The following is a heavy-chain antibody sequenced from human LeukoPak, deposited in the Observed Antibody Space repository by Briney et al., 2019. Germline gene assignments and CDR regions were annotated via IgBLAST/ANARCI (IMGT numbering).Heavy chain of an antibody. V-gene: IGHV4-59*01. CDR1: GGSISSYY. J-gene: IGHJ5*02. CDR3: ARARRIIAAAWFGP. CDR2: IYYSGST. Sequence: PSETLSLTCTVSGGSISSYYWSWIRQPPGKGLEWIGYIYYSGSTNYNPSLKSRVTISVDTSKNQFSLKLSSVTAADTAVYYCARARRIIAAAWFGPWGQGTLVTVSS. D-gene: IGHD6-13*01.